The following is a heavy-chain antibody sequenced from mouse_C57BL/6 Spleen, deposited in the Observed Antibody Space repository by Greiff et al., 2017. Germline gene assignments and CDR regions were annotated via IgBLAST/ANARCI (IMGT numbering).Heavy chain of an antibody. V-gene: IGHV3-6*01. Sequence: EVKLMESGPGLVKPSQSLSLTCSVTGYSITSGYYWNWIRQFPGNKLEWMGYISYDGSNNYNPSLKNRISITRDTSKNQFLLKLNSVTTEDTATYYCARDDSSGYDYAMDYWGQGTSVTVSS. CDR1: GYSITSGYY. J-gene: IGHJ4*01. D-gene: IGHD3-2*02. CDR2: ISYDGSN. CDR3: ARDDSSGYDYAMDY.